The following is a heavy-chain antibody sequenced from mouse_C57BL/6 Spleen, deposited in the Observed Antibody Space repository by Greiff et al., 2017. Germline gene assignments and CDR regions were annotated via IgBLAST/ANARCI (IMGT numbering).Heavy chain of an antibody. Sequence: VHLVESGPGLVAPSQSLSITCTVSGFSLTSYAISWVRQPPGKGLEWLGVIWTGGGTNYNSALKSRLSISKDNSKSQVFLKMNSLQTDDTARYYCAREGACYSNSRLPGNYAMDYWGQGTSVTVSS. CDR3: AREGACYSNSRLPGNYAMDY. J-gene: IGHJ4*01. V-gene: IGHV2-9-1*01. CDR2: IWTGGGT. D-gene: IGHD2-5*01. CDR1: GFSLTSYA.